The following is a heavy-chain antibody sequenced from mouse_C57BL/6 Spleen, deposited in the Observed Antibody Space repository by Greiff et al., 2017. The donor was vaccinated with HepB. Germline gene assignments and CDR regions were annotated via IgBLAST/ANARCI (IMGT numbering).Heavy chain of an antibody. CDR1: GYTFPSYF. V-gene: IGHV1-64*01. D-gene: IGHD1-1*01. J-gene: IGHJ4*01. CDR3: AKLLLPYAMDY. CDR2: IHPNICST. Sequence: QVQLQQPGAELVKPGASVTLSCKSSGYTFPSYFMHCVKQRPGHGLEWIGIIHPNICSTTYNEKFNSNATLTVDKSSSTAYMLLSSLTSEYSAVYYCAKLLLPYAMDYWGQGTSVTVSS.